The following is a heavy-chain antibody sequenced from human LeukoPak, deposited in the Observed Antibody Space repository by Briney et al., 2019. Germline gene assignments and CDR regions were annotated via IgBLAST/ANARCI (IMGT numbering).Heavy chain of an antibody. D-gene: IGHD2-15*01. V-gene: IGHV4-59*02. CDR3: ARGYCSGGSCPMFY. J-gene: IGHJ4*02. Sequence: SETLSLTCTVSGGSVSSYYWSWIRQPPGKGLQWIGYIYYSGSTNYNPSLKSRVTISVDTSKNQFSLKLSSVTAADTAVYYCARGYCSGGSCPMFYWGQGTLVTVSS. CDR2: IYYSGST. CDR1: GGSVSSYY.